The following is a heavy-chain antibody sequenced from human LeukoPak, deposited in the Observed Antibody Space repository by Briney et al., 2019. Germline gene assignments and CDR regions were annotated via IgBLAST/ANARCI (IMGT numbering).Heavy chain of an antibody. V-gene: IGHV4-59*01. D-gene: IGHD6-19*01. J-gene: IGHJ4*02. Sequence: PSETLSLTCAVYGGSFSGYYWSWIRQPPGKGLEWIGYIYYSGSTNYNPSLKSRVTISVDTSKNQFSLKLSSVTAADTAVYYCASSHPPVAGTYYFDYWGQGTLVTVSS. CDR3: ASSHPPVAGTYYFDY. CDR1: GGSFSGYY. CDR2: IYYSGST.